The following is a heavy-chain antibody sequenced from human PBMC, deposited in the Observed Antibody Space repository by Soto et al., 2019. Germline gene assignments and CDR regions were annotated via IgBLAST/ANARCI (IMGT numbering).Heavy chain of an antibody. CDR2: INWNSDTV. V-gene: IGHV3-9*01. CDR1: GFNFGNFA. D-gene: IGHD6-25*01. J-gene: IGHJ4*02. Sequence: EVQLVEFGGGLVQPGRSLRLSCAVSGFNFGNFAMHWVRQVPGKGLEWVSGINWNSDTVAYAASVKGRFTISRDNAKSSLYLQMDSLRIDDTAFYYCAKDKGGTPYYFDSWGQGILVTVSS. CDR3: AKDKGGTPYYFDS.